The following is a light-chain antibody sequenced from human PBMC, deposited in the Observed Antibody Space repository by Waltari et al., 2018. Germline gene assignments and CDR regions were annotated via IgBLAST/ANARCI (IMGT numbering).Light chain of an antibody. J-gene: IGLJ3*02. V-gene: IGLV2-14*03. CDR2: NVS. Sequence: QSALTQPASVSGSPGQSITISCTGTTSDVGGYNSVSWYQQHPGKAPKLMIHNVSNRPSGVSNRFSGSKSGNTASLTISGLQAEDEAVYYCGSYTSTNTFGLFGGGTKLTVL. CDR3: GSYTSTNTFGL. CDR1: TSDVGGYNS.